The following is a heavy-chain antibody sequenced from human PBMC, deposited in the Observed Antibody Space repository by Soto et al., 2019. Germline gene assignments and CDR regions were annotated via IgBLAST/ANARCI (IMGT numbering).Heavy chain of an antibody. CDR2: VYYTGST. Sequence: SETLSLTCTVSGGPVRNGTSYWSWIRQSPGKGLEWIGYVYYTGSTNYNPSLKSRVTISVDTSKNHFSLMVDSVTAADTAVYYCARARFQVLYGKPYFDSWGQGTLVTVSS. D-gene: IGHD2-2*02. J-gene: IGHJ4*02. CDR3: ARARFQVLYGKPYFDS. CDR1: GGPVRNGTSY. V-gene: IGHV4-61*03.